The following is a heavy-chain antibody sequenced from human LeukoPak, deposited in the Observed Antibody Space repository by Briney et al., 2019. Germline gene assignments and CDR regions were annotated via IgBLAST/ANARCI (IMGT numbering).Heavy chain of an antibody. CDR1: GFTFSSYG. CDR3: TLRGYCSSTSCYFLDY. CDR2: IRYDGTNK. J-gene: IGHJ4*02. D-gene: IGHD2-2*01. Sequence: GGSLRLSCAASGFTFSSYGIHWVRQAPGKGLEWVAFIRYDGTNKYYADSVKGRFTISRDNSESTLYLQMNSLRAEDTAVYYCTLRGYCSSTSCYFLDYWGQGTLVTVSS. V-gene: IGHV3-30*02.